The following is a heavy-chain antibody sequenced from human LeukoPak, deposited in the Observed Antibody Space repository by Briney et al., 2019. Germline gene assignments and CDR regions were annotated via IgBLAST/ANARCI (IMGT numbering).Heavy chain of an antibody. CDR3: AREAGFYGMDV. J-gene: IGHJ6*02. Sequence: PSETLSLTCTVSGGSISSGGYYWSWIRQHPGKGLEWIGYIYYSGSTYYNPSLKSRVTISVDTSKNQFSLKLSSVTPEDTAVYYCAREAGFYGMDVWGQGTTVTVSS. CDR1: GGSISSGGYY. CDR2: IYYSGST. V-gene: IGHV4-31*03.